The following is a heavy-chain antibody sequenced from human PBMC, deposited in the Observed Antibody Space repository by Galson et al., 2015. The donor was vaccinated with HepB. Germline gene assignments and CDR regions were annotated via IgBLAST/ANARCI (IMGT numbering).Heavy chain of an antibody. CDR1: GFTFSSYG. Sequence: SLRLSCAASGFTFSSYGMHWVRQAPGKGLEWVAFIRYDGSNKYYADSVKGRFTISRDNSKNTLYLQMNSLRAEDTAVYYCAKDPRITMVRGADENFDYWGQGTLVTVSS. V-gene: IGHV3-30*02. D-gene: IGHD3-10*01. CDR2: IRYDGSNK. J-gene: IGHJ4*02. CDR3: AKDPRITMVRGADENFDY.